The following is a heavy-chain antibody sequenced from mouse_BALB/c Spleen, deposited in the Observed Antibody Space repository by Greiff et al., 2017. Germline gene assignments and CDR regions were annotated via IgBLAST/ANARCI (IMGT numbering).Heavy chain of an antibody. D-gene: IGHD2-10*02. CDR1: GYSFTSYW. J-gene: IGHJ2*01. CDR2: IYPGNSDT. V-gene: IGHV1-5*01. Sequence: VQLQQSGTVLARPGASVKMSCKASGYSFTSYWMHWVKQRPGQGLEWIGAIYPGNSDTSYNQKFKGKAKLTAVTSASTAYMELSSLTNEDSAVYYCTGYGNPYYFDYWGQGTTLTVSS. CDR3: TGYGNPYYFDY.